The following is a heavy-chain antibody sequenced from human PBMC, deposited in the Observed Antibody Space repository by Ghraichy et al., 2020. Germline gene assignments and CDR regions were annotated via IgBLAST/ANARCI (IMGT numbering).Heavy chain of an antibody. J-gene: IGHJ2*01. CDR2: FDPEEGTT. CDR1: EYTLDDLS. V-gene: IGHV1-24*01. D-gene: IGHD4-17*01. CDR3: TTSGADNGDYIWFFEF. Sequence: ASVKVSCKVSEYTLDDLSIHWVRQAPGKGLEWMGGFDPEEGTTIYAQKFQGRVTLTEDTSTGTAFMELTSLTSEDTAVYYCTTSGADNGDYIWFFEFRGRGTLVTVSS.